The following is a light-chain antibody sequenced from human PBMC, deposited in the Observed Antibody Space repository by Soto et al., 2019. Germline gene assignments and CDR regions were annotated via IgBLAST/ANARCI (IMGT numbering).Light chain of an antibody. V-gene: IGKV1-9*01. CDR2: GAS. Sequence: PLTHSPSSLSASVGDRVTISCRGSQGITNCLAWYQQKPGKAPKLLIYGASTLQSRVPSRFSGSGSGTDFTLASSSLQQDDFATYYCQLLNSFPIPFGPGTKVDIK. CDR3: QLLNSFPIP. CDR1: QGITNC. J-gene: IGKJ3*01.